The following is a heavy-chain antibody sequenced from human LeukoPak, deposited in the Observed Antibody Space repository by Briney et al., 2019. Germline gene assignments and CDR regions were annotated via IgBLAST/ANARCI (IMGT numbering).Heavy chain of an antibody. V-gene: IGHV3-23*01. D-gene: IGHD4-17*01. CDR2: IRSGGNT. Sequence: QPGGSLRLSCAASGFTFSSYAMTWVRQAPGKGLEWVSAIRSGGNTYYADSVKGRFTISRDNSKDTLYLQMNSLRAEDTAVYYCARDYGDLPARVPYFDYWGQGTLVTVSS. CDR1: GFTFSSYA. CDR3: ARDYGDLPARVPYFDY. J-gene: IGHJ4*02.